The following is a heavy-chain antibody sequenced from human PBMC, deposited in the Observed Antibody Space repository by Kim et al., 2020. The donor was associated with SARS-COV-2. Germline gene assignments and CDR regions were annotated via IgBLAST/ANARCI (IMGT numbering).Heavy chain of an antibody. J-gene: IGHJ4*02. V-gene: IGHV3-30*18. Sequence: GGSLRLSCAASGFTFSSYGMHWVRQAPGKGLEWVAVISYDGSNKYYADSVKGRFTISRDNSKNTLYLQMNSLRAEDTAVYYCAKDRSGDSSSWVFDYWGQGTLVTVSS. CDR1: GFTFSSYG. CDR2: ISYDGSNK. CDR3: AKDRSGDSSSWVFDY. D-gene: IGHD6-13*01.